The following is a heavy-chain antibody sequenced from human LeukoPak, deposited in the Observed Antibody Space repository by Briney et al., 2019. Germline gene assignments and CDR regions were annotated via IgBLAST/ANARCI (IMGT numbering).Heavy chain of an antibody. CDR1: GFTFSSYL. CDR3: ASQFWWAAVAGTTLDY. D-gene: IGHD6-19*01. Sequence: GGSLRLSCIASGFTFSSYLMSWVRQAPGGGLEWVANIKEDGSEKYYVDSVKGRFTISRDNAKISLYLQMDSLRAEDTAVYYCASQFWWAAVAGTTLDYWGQGTLVTVSS. V-gene: IGHV3-7*05. CDR2: IKEDGSEK. J-gene: IGHJ4*02.